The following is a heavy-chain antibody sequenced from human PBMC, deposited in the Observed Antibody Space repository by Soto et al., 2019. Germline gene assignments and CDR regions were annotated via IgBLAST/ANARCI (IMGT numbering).Heavy chain of an antibody. Sequence: SVKVSCKASGGTFSSYAISWVRQAPGQGLEWMGGIIPIFGTANYAQKFQGRVTITADESTSTAYMELSSLRSEDTAVHYCARDYYYDSSGYPLDPWGQGTLVTVSS. J-gene: IGHJ5*02. V-gene: IGHV1-69*13. CDR2: IIPIFGTA. D-gene: IGHD3-22*01. CDR3: ARDYYYDSSGYPLDP. CDR1: GGTFSSYA.